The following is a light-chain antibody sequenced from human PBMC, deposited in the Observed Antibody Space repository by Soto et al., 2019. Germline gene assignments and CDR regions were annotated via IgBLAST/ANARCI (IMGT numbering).Light chain of an antibody. V-gene: IGKV3-11*01. CDR1: QSVSSY. Sequence: EIVLTQSPATLSLSPGERATLSCRASQSVSSYLAWYQQKPGQAPRLLIYDASSRATGIPARFSGTGSGTEFGLTISSLEPEDSAVYYCQQRNNWVTFGGGTKVDIK. CDR3: QQRNNWVT. J-gene: IGKJ4*01. CDR2: DAS.